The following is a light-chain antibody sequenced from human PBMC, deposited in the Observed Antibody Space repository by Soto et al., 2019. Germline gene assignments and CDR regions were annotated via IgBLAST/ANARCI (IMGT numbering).Light chain of an antibody. CDR1: QSISSN. Sequence: IVMTQSPATLSVSPGERATLSCRASQSISSNLAWYQQKPGQAPRLLIYATSSRATGIPDRFSGSGSGTDFTLTISRLEPEDFAVYYCQQYDNSPLTFGGGTKVDIK. CDR3: QQYDNSPLT. CDR2: ATS. J-gene: IGKJ4*01. V-gene: IGKV3-20*01.